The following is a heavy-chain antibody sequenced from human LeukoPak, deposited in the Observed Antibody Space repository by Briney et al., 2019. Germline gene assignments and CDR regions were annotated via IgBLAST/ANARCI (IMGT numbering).Heavy chain of an antibody. CDR3: ARASRGYYYGLDV. CDR2: ISGNGAT. D-gene: IGHD3-10*01. J-gene: IGHJ6*02. Sequence: PGGSLRLSCAASGFTFSSYAMSWVRQAPGKGLEWVSSISGNGATYYADSVKGRFTISRDNSKNTLYLQMNSLRAEDTAVYYCARASRGYYYGLDVWGQGTTVTVSS. CDR1: GFTFSSYA. V-gene: IGHV3-23*01.